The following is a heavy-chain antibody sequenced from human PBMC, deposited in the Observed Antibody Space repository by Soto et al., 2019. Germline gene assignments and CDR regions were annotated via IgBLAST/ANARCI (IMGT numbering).Heavy chain of an antibody. D-gene: IGHD3-9*01. Sequence: ASVKVCCKAIVYSFTSHYMHWVRQAPGQGLEWMGTIYPGGVNIGYAQKFKGRVTMTKDTSTSTVYMELNSLTSEDTAVYYCARDLRYFDPWDYWGQGTLVTVSS. V-gene: IGHV1-46*01. J-gene: IGHJ4*02. CDR1: VYSFTSHY. CDR2: IYPGGVNI. CDR3: ARDLRYFDPWDY.